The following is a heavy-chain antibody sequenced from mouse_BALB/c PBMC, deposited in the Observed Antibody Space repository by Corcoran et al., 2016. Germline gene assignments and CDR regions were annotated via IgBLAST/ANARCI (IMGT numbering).Heavy chain of an antibody. J-gene: IGHJ4*01. CDR3: TRDGYPYAIDY. CDR2: INPYNDGT. D-gene: IGHD2-3*01. Sequence: EVQLQQSGPELVKPGASVKMSCKASGYTFTSYDMHWVKQKPGQGLEWIGYINPYNDGTKYNEKFKGKATLTSDKSSSTAYMELSSLTSEYSAVYFCTRDGYPYAIDYWGQGTSVTVSS. V-gene: IGHV1S136*01. CDR1: GYTFTSYD.